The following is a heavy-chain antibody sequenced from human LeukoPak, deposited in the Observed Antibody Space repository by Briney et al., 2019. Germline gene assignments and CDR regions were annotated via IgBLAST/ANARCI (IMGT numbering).Heavy chain of an antibody. Sequence: GGSLRLSCAASGFTFTDYWMSWVRQAPGKGLEWVANIRQDGSDDYYVDSVKGRFTISRDNAKNSLYLQMNSLRAEDTAVYYCARDRGYCSGGSCRIHYFDYWGQGTLVSVSS. D-gene: IGHD2-15*01. CDR3: ARDRGYCSGGSCRIHYFDY. V-gene: IGHV3-7*04. CDR2: IRQDGSDD. CDR1: GFTFTDYW. J-gene: IGHJ4*02.